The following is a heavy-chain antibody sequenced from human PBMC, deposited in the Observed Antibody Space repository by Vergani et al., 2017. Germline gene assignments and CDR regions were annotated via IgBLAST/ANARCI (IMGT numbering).Heavy chain of an antibody. V-gene: IGHV5-51*03. CDR2: IYPGDSDT. Sequence: EVQLVQSGAEVKKPGESLKISCKGSGYSFTSYWIGWVRQMPGKGLEWMGIIYPGDSDTRYSPSFQGHVTISADKSISTAYLQWSSLKASDTAMYYCARRYCSSTSCYGSTRWFDPWGQGTLVTVSS. D-gene: IGHD2-2*01. CDR3: ARRYCSSTSCYGSTRWFDP. CDR1: GYSFTSYW. J-gene: IGHJ5*02.